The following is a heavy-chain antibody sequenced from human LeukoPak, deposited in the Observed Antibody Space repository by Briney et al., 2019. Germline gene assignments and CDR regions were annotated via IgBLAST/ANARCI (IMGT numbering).Heavy chain of an antibody. CDR1: GFTVSNNY. V-gene: IGHV3-53*01. CDR3: ARDLYVHSSPHFDS. CDR2: IYSGGYI. Sequence: GGSLRLSCAASGFTVSNNYISWVRQAPGKGLEWLSVIYSGGYIDYADSVRGRFTISRENAENSLYLHMSGLSAEDTAVYYCARDLYVHSSPHFDSWGQGTLVTVSS. D-gene: IGHD6-13*01. J-gene: IGHJ4*02.